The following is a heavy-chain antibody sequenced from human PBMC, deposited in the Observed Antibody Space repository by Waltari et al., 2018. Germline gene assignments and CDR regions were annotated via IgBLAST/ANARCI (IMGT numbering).Heavy chain of an antibody. V-gene: IGHV5-51*01. CDR1: GYSFTSYW. CDR2: ICPGDADT. D-gene: IGHD3-10*01. CDR3: ATQTYYGSGSYYMNF. J-gene: IGHJ4*02. Sequence: EVQLVQSGAEVKKPGESLKISCKGSGYSFTSYWIGWVRQMPGKGLEGRGIICPGDADTRYSPSFQGQVTISADKSISTTYLQWSSLKASETAIYYCATQTYYGSGSYYMNFWGQGTLVTVSS.